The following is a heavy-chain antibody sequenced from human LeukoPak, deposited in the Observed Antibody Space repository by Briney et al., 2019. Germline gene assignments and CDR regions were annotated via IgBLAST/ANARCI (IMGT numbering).Heavy chain of an antibody. D-gene: IGHD2-15*01. V-gene: IGHV4-61*02. Sequence: SETLSLTCTVSGGSISSGSYYWSWIRQPAGKGLEWIGRIYTSGSTNYNPSLKSRVTISVDTSKNQFSLKLSSVTAADTAVYYRARTFCSGGSCYWEGAFDIWGQGTMVTVSS. J-gene: IGHJ3*02. CDR1: GGSISSGSYY. CDR3: ARTFCSGGSCYWEGAFDI. CDR2: IYTSGST.